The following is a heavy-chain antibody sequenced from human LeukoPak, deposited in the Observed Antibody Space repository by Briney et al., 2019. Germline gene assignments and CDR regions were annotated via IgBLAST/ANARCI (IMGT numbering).Heavy chain of an antibody. V-gene: IGHV3-30-3*01. D-gene: IGHD3-22*01. CDR2: ISYDGSNK. J-gene: IGHJ5*02. CDR1: GFTFSSYA. CDR3: ARDQDSSGYYP. Sequence: GGSLRLSCAASGFTFSSYAMHWVRQAPGKGLEWVAVISYDGSNKYYADSVKGRFTISRDNSKNTLYLQMNSLRAEDTAVYYCARDQDSSGYYPWGQGTLVTVSS.